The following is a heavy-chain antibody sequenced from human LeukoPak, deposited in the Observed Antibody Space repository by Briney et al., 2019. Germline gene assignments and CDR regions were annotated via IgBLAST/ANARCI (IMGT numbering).Heavy chain of an antibody. V-gene: IGHV1-18*01. D-gene: IGHD2-2*01. CDR1: GYTFTTYS. CDR2: ISVNNGGT. J-gene: IGHJ1*01. CDR3: ATATQPRGYFLH. Sequence: ASVKVSCKASGYTFTTYSLAWVRQAPGQSLEWMGWISVNNGGTNYAQSFQDRVTLTRDTSTNTAYLELRSLRSDDTAIIYCATATQPRGYFLHWGQGTLVIVSS.